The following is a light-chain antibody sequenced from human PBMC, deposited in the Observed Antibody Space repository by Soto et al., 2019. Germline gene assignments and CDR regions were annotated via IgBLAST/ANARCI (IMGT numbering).Light chain of an antibody. CDR3: QQYRT. CDR1: QSVSSN. CDR2: GAS. Sequence: EIVLTQSPVTLSLSPGERATLSCRASQSVSSNLAWYQQKPGQAPRLLIYGASNRANGVPARFSGGGSGTEFTLTISSLQSEDFALYYCQQYRTFGQGTKVEIK. J-gene: IGKJ1*01. V-gene: IGKV3-15*01.